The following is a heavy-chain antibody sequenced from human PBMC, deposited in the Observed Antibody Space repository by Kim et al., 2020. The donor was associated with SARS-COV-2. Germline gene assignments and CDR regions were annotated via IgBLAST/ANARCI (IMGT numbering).Heavy chain of an antibody. Sequence: SETLSLTCTVSGGSISSYYWSWIRQPAGKGLEWIGRIYTSGSTNYNPSLKSRVTMSVDTSKNQFSLKLSSVTAADTAVYYCARLKVVAATNWFDPWGQGTLVTVSS. CDR3: ARLKVVAATNWFDP. D-gene: IGHD2-15*01. J-gene: IGHJ5*02. V-gene: IGHV4-4*07. CDR2: IYTSGST. CDR1: GGSISSYY.